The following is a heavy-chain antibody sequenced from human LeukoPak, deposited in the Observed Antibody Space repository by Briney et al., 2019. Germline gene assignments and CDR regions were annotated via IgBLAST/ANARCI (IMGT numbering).Heavy chain of an antibody. CDR3: ARDLRSGSSPDAFDI. CDR2: ISAYNGNT. CDR1: GYTFTTYG. J-gene: IGHJ3*02. V-gene: IGHV1-18*01. D-gene: IGHD1-26*01. Sequence: GASVKVSCKASGYTFTTYGISWVRQAPGQGLEWMGWISAYNGNTNYAQKLQGRVTMTTDTSTSTAYMELRSLRSDDTAVYYCARDLRSGSSPDAFDIWGQGTMVTVSS.